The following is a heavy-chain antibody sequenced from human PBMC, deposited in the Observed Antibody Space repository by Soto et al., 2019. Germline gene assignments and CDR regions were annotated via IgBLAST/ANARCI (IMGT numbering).Heavy chain of an antibody. CDR1: GFTFSSYW. V-gene: IGHV3-7*03. Sequence: EVQLVESGGGLVQPGGSLRLSCAASGFTFSSYWMSWVRQAPGKGLEWVANIKQDGSEKYYVDSVKGRFTISRDNAKNSLYLQMNSLRAEDTAVYYCARALRKTLRGYSGYDSGVVWFDPWGQGTLVTVSS. CDR3: ARALRKTLRGYSGYDSGVVWFDP. D-gene: IGHD5-12*01. J-gene: IGHJ5*02. CDR2: IKQDGSEK.